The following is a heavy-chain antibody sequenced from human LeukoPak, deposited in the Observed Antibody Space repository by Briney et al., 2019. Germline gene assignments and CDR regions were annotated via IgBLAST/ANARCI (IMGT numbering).Heavy chain of an antibody. Sequence: GESLKISCQGSGYSFTCYWIGWVRQMPGKGLEWMGIIYPGDSDTRYSPSFQGQVTISVDKSISTAYLQWSTLKASDTAMYYCARELDFGGSNDAFDIWGQGTMVTVSS. CDR3: ARELDFGGSNDAFDI. CDR2: IYPGDSDT. CDR1: GYSFTCYW. V-gene: IGHV5-51*01. J-gene: IGHJ3*02. D-gene: IGHD4-23*01.